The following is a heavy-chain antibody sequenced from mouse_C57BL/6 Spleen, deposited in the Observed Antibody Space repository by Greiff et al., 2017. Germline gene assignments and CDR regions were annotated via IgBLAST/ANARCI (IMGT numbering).Heavy chain of an antibody. Sequence: LQPGAELVKPGASVKLSCKASGYTFTSYWMHWVKQRPGRGLEWIGRIDPNSGGTKYNEKFKSKATLTVDKPSSTAYMQLSSLTSEDSAVYYCARNGITTVVAPYYFDYWGQGTTLTVSS. CDR2: IDPNSGGT. J-gene: IGHJ2*01. CDR1: GYTFTSYW. CDR3: ARNGITTVVAPYYFDY. D-gene: IGHD1-1*01. V-gene: IGHV1-72*01.